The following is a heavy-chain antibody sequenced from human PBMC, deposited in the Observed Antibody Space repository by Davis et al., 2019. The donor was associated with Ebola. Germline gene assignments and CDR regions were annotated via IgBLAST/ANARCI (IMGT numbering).Heavy chain of an antibody. J-gene: IGHJ5*02. V-gene: IGHV1-2*02. CDR3: ARDISQLLYGDWFDP. D-gene: IGHD2-2*02. CDR2: INPNSGGT. CDR1: GYTFTGYY. Sequence: AASVKVSCKASGYTFTGYYMHWVRQAPGQGLGWMGWINPNSGGTNYAQKFQGRVTMTRDTSISTAYMELSRLRSDDTAVYYCARDISQLLYGDWFDPWGQGTLVTVSS.